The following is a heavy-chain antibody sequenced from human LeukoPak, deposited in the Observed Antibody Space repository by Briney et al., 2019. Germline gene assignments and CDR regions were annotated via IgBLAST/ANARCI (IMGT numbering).Heavy chain of an antibody. D-gene: IGHD3-10*01. CDR1: GGSISSGSYY. CDR2: IYTSGST. J-gene: IGHJ4*02. CDR3: ARERFGELSFDY. V-gene: IGHV4-61*02. Sequence: SETLSLTCTVSGGSISSGSYYWSWIRQPAGKGLEWIGRIYTSGSTNYNPSLKSRVTISVDTSKNQFSLKLSSVTAADTAVYYCARERFGELSFDYWGQGTLVTVSS.